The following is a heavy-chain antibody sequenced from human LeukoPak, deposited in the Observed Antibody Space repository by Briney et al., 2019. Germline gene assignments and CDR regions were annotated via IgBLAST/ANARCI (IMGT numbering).Heavy chain of an antibody. CDR2: INPSGGRI. Sequence: ASVMVSCKASGYTFTSYSMHWVRQAPGQGLEWMGIINPSGGRITYAQKFQGRVTMTRDTSTSTVYMELSSLRSEDTAVYYYARHSDFWSAPDSWGQGTLVTVSS. D-gene: IGHD3-3*01. V-gene: IGHV1-46*01. J-gene: IGHJ5*01. CDR1: GYTFTSYS. CDR3: ARHSDFWSAPDS.